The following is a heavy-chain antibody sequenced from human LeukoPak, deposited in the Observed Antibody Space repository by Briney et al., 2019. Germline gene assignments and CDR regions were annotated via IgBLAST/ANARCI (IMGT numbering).Heavy chain of an antibody. CDR1: GGTFSSYA. D-gene: IGHD3-22*01. CDR2: IIPIFGTA. V-gene: IGHV1-69*13. CDR3: AREGSGYYSYYFDY. J-gene: IGHJ4*02. Sequence: VASVKVSCKASGGTFSSYAISWVRQAPGQGLEWMGGIIPIFGTANYAQKFQGSVTITADESASTAYMELSSLRSEDTAVYYCAREGSGYYSYYFDYWGQGTLVTVSS.